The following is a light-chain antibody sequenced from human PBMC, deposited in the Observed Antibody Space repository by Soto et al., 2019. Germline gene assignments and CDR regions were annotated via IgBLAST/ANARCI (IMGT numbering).Light chain of an antibody. Sequence: EIVLTQSPATLSLSPGERATLSCRASQSVSSYLAWYQQKPGQAPRLLIYDASNSATGIPARFSGSGSGTDITLTISSVEAEDFAVYYCQQELTFGGGTKVEIK. CDR2: DAS. V-gene: IGKV3-11*01. J-gene: IGKJ4*01. CDR1: QSVSSY. CDR3: QQELT.